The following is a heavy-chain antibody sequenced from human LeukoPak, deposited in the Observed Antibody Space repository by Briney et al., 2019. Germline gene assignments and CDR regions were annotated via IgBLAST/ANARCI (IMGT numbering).Heavy chain of an antibody. V-gene: IGHV1-69*01. Sequence: ASVKVSCKASGGTFSSYAISWVRQAPGQGLEWMGEIIPIFGTANYAQKFQGRVTITADESTCTAYMELSSLRSEDTAVYYCDIAVAGHFGMDVWGQGTTVTVSS. CDR3: DIAVAGHFGMDV. CDR1: GGTFSSYA. D-gene: IGHD6-19*01. J-gene: IGHJ6*02. CDR2: IIPIFGTA.